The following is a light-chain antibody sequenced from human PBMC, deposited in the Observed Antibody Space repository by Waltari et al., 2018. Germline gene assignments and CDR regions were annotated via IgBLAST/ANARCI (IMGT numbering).Light chain of an antibody. J-gene: IGLJ1*01. CDR2: EVY. CDR1: SSDVGGYSY. Sequence: QSALTQPPSASGSPGQSVTISCTGTSSDVGGYSYVSWYQPHPGKPPKLIIYEVYKRPSGVPDRFSGSKSGNTASLTVSGLQAEDEADYYCSSYAGSNNLGVFGTGTKVTVL. V-gene: IGLV2-8*01. CDR3: SSYAGSNNLGV.